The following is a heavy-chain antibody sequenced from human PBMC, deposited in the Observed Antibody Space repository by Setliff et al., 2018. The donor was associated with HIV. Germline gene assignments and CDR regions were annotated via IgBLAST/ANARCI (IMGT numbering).Heavy chain of an antibody. D-gene: IGHD5-18*01. CDR3: ARRAYTYGL. J-gene: IGHJ4*02. V-gene: IGHV4-39*01. CDR2: IYYSGSS. CDR1: GGSISSTAYY. Sequence: PSETLSLTCTVSGGSISSTAYYWDWIRQPPGKGLEWIGTIYYSGSSYYNPSLKSRVSMSVDTSKNQFSLKLSSVTAADTAVYYCARRAYTYGLWGQGTLVTVSS.